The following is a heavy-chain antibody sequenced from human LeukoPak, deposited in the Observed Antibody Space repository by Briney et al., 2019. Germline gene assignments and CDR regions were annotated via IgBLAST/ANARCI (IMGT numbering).Heavy chain of an antibody. J-gene: IGHJ3*02. Sequence: GGSLRLSCAASGFTFSSFWMHWVRQAPGKGLEWVSYISSSSSTIYYADSVKRRFTFSRDNAKNSLYLQMNSLRAEDTAVYYCAGYGDYGAFDIWGQGTMVTVSS. V-gene: IGHV3-48*04. D-gene: IGHD4-17*01. CDR1: GFTFSSFW. CDR3: AGYGDYGAFDI. CDR2: ISSSSSTI.